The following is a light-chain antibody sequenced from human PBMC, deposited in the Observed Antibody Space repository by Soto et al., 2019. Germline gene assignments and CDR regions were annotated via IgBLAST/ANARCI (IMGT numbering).Light chain of an antibody. CDR2: HAS. CDR3: QQYNNWPPWT. CDR1: QSVSNN. V-gene: IGKV3-15*01. J-gene: IGKJ1*01. Sequence: EIVMTQSPATLSVSPGEGATLSCRASQSVSNNLAWYQQKPGQAPSLLIYHASTRATGIPARFSGSGSGTEFTLTISSLQSEDFAVYYCQQYNNWPPWTFGQGTKVDIK.